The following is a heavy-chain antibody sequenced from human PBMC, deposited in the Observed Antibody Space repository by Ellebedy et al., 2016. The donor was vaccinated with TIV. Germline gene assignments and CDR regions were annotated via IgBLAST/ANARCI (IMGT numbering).Heavy chain of an antibody. Sequence: PGGSLRLSCAASGFNFRSYWMTWVRQAPEKGLEWVAKIRQEGDEIYYVESVKGRFTISRDNAKNSLFLQMNSLRVEDTAVYYCARRASYGDYAVQVNPWFDPWGQGTLATVSS. D-gene: IGHD4-17*01. CDR3: ARRASYGDYAVQVNPWFDP. CDR2: IRQEGDEI. J-gene: IGHJ5*02. V-gene: IGHV3-7*01. CDR1: GFNFRSYW.